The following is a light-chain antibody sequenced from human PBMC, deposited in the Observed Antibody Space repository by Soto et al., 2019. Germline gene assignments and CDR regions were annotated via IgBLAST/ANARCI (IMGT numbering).Light chain of an antibody. V-gene: IGKV3-15*01. Sequence: DIVMTQSPAALSVSPGESATLSCRSSQTVSINLAWYQQKPGQAPRLLIYGASTRATDVPVRFSGSGSGTEFTLTITSLQAEDLAVYYCRQYKTWPRTFGQGTKVEPK. CDR2: GAS. CDR3: RQYKTWPRT. CDR1: QTVSIN. J-gene: IGKJ1*01.